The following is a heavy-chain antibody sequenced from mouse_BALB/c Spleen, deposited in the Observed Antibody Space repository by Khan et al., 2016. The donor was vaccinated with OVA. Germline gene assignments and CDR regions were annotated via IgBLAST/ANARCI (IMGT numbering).Heavy chain of an antibody. Sequence: EVMLVESGGDLVKPGGSLKLPCAASGFTFSSYSMSWVRQTPDKRLEWVATISSDGDYTYYPDSVKGRFTISRDNAKNTLYLQMSSLKSEDTAMYYCASHLTGSFAYWGQGTLVTVSA. CDR1: GFTFSSYS. CDR2: ISSDGDYT. D-gene: IGHD4-1*01. CDR3: ASHLTGSFAY. J-gene: IGHJ3*01. V-gene: IGHV5-6*01.